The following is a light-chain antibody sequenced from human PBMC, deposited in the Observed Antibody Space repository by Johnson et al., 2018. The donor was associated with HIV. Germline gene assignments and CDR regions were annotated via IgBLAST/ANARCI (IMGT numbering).Light chain of an antibody. CDR2: ENN. CDR3: GTWDSSLSTYV. CDR1: SSNIGKNY. V-gene: IGLV1-51*02. J-gene: IGLJ1*01. Sequence: QAVLTQPPSVSAAPGQKVTISCSGGSSNIGKNYVSWYQQLPGTAPKLLIYENNKRPSGIPDRFSGSKSGTSATLGITGLQTGDEADYYCGTWDSSLSTYVCGTGTKVTVL.